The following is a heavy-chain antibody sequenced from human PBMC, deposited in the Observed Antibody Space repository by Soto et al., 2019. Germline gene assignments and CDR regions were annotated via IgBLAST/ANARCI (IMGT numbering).Heavy chain of an antibody. CDR1: GGTFSSYA. CDR3: PTIPSRGHGEMVWWFCP. CDR2: NLPIFVTA. V-gene: IGHV1-69*12. D-gene: IGHD2-8*01. J-gene: IGHJ5*02. Sequence: QVPLVQSGAEVKKPWSSVQVSFTASGGTFSSYAISWVRQAPGQGLEWMGGNLPIFVTANYAQKFQGIVPITADDSTSTAYPDLSSLRSEDTAVYYCPTIPSRGHGEMVWWFCPCGQGTMVTFA.